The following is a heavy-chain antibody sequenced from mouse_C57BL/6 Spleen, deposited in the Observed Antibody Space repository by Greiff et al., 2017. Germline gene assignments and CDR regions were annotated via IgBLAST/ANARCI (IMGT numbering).Heavy chain of an antibody. CDR3: ASYYYGSSSYAMDY. Sequence: QVQLQQSGAELVRPGTSVKVSCKASGYAFTNYLIEWVKQRPGQGLEWIGVINPGSGGTNYNEKFKGKATLTADKSSSTAYMQLSSLTSEDSAVYFCASYYYGSSSYAMDYWGQGTSVTVSS. J-gene: IGHJ4*01. D-gene: IGHD1-1*01. CDR1: GYAFTNYL. CDR2: INPGSGGT. V-gene: IGHV1-54*01.